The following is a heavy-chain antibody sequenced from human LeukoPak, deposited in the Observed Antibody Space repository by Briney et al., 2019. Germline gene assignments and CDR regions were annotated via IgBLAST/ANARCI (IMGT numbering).Heavy chain of an antibody. CDR1: GGSISSSNW. V-gene: IGHV4-4*02. J-gene: IGHJ4*02. CDR2: IYHSGST. Sequence: SGTLSLTGAVSGGSISSSNWWSWVRQPPGKGLEWIGEIYHSGSTNYNPSLKSRVTISVDTSKNQFSLKLSSVTAADTAVYYCARSWIVVGGHFDYWGXGTXVTVSS. D-gene: IGHD3-22*01. CDR3: ARSWIVVGGHFDY.